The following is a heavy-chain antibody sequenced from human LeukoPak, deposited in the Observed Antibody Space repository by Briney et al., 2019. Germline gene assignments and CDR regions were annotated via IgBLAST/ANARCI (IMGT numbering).Heavy chain of an antibody. CDR1: GFTFSSYG. CDR2: ISYDGSNK. CDR3: ARDRGRGSGYHALLFDY. J-gene: IGHJ4*02. V-gene: IGHV3-30*03. D-gene: IGHD3-22*01. Sequence: GGSLRLSCAASGFTFSSYGMHWVRQAPGKGLEWVAVISYDGSNKYYADSVKGRFTISRDNSKNTLYLQMNSLRAEDTAVYYCARDRGRGSGYHALLFDYWGQGTLVTVSS.